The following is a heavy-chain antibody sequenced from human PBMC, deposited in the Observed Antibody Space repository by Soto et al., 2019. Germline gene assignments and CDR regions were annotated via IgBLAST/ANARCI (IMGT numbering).Heavy chain of an antibody. D-gene: IGHD5-12*01. V-gene: IGHV4-59*01. J-gene: IGHJ6*02. CDR2: IYYSGST. Sequence: QVQLQESGPGLVKPSETLSLTCTVSGGSISSYYWSWIRQPPGKGLEWIGYIYYSGSTNYNPSLKSRVTISVDTSKDAVSLKLSSVTAADTAVYYGARDRSWLRPEDYYDYGMAVWGPGTTVTVSS. CDR1: GGSISSYY. CDR3: ARDRSWLRPEDYYDYGMAV.